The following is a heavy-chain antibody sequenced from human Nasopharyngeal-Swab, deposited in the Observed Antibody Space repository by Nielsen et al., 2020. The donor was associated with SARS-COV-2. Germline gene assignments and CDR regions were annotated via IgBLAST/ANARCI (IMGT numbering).Heavy chain of an antibody. Sequence: SETLSLTCTVSSGSISSYYWSWIRQPPGKGLEWIGYIYYSGGTNYNPSLKSRVTISVDTSKNQFSLMLSSVTAADTAVYYCARVHSSSWTVDYWGQGTLVTVSS. V-gene: IGHV4-59*13. J-gene: IGHJ4*02. CDR1: SGSISSYY. D-gene: IGHD6-13*01. CDR3: ARVHSSSWTVDY. CDR2: IYYSGGT.